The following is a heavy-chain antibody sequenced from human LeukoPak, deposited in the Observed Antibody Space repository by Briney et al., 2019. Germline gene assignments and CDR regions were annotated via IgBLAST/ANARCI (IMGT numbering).Heavy chain of an antibody. CDR1: GGSISSFY. V-gene: IGHV4-4*07. CDR2: IYTSGTT. CDR3: ARDFTDYYDYYYMDV. Sequence: SETLSLTCTVSGGSISSFYCSWIRQPAGKGLEWIGHIYTSGTTNYSPSLKSRVTMSVDTSKNQFSLKLNSVTAADTAVYYYARDFTDYYDYYYMDVWGKGSTVTVSS. J-gene: IGHJ6*03.